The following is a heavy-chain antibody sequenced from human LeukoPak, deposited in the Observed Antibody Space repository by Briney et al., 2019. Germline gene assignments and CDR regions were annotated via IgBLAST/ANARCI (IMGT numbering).Heavy chain of an antibody. V-gene: IGHV3-23*01. CDR3: AKDGSGQLWLLVWYFDF. CDR2: ISHDGAST. Sequence: GGSLRLSCAASGYTFYNYAVTWVRQAPGKGLGWVSSISHDGASTHYADSAKGRFTISKDNSKNTVFLQMEGLRPEDTAVYFCAKDGSGQLWLLVWYFDFWGRGTLVSVSS. D-gene: IGHD3-16*01. CDR1: GYTFYNYA. J-gene: IGHJ2*01.